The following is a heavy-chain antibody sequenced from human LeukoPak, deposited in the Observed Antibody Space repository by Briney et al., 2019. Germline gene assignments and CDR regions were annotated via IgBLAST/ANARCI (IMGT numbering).Heavy chain of an antibody. CDR1: GFTFQNYA. CDR3: AKVSGYYSPFEY. Sequence: GGSLRLSCAASGFTFQNYAMNWLRQTPDRGLFWVAAISVDGSATNYADSVKGRFTVSRDNSKNTLYLQMNSLRAEDTAVYYCAKVSGYYSPFEYWGQGTLVTVSS. D-gene: IGHD3-22*01. CDR2: ISVDGSAT. V-gene: IGHV3-30*04. J-gene: IGHJ4*02.